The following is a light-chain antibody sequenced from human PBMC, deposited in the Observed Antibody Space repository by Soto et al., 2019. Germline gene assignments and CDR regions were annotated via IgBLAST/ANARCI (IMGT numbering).Light chain of an antibody. CDR1: QSVSSY. V-gene: IGKV3-11*01. J-gene: IGKJ2*01. CDR2: DAS. Sequence: ELVLTQSPATLSLSPGERATLSCRASQSVSSYLAWYQRKPGQAPRLLIYDASNTATGIPARFSGSGSGTDFTLTISSLEPEDFAVYYCQQRSNWPPYTFGQGTKLEIK. CDR3: QQRSNWPPYT.